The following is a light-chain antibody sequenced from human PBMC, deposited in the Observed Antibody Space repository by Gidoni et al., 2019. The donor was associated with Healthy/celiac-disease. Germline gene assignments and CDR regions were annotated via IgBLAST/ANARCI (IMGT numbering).Light chain of an antibody. CDR1: QGLLHSNGYNY. CDR3: MQALQTPLT. J-gene: IGKJ3*01. V-gene: IGKV2-28*01. CDR2: LGT. Sequence: DNVITASPLSLPVTPGEPASISCRSRQGLLHSNGYNYLDWYLQKPGQSRQLLIYLGTNRASGVADRFSGSGSGTDFTLKISRVEAEDVGVYYCMQALQTPLTFGPGTKVDIK.